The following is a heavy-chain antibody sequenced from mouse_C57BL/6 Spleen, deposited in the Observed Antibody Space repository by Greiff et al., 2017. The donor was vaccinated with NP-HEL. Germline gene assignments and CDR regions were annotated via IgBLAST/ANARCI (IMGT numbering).Heavy chain of an antibody. J-gene: IGHJ2*01. CDR2: IYPRDGST. D-gene: IGHD1-1*01. Sequence: QVQLQQSGPELVKPGASVKLSCKASGYTFTSYDINWVKQRPGQGLEWIGWIYPRDGSTTYNEKFKGKATLTVDTSSSTEYMELHSLTSEDSAVYFCAREDGSSSLFDYWGQGTTLTVSS. V-gene: IGHV1-85*01. CDR1: GYTFTSYD. CDR3: AREDGSSSLFDY.